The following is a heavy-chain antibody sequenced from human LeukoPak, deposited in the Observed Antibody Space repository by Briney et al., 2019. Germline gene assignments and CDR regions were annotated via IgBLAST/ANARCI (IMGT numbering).Heavy chain of an antibody. CDR2: IYYSGST. V-gene: IGHV4-39*01. J-gene: IGHJ4*02. D-gene: IGHD5-18*01. CDR3: ARQNTAMVTSFDY. CDR1: VGSISSSSYY. Sequence: PSETLSLTCTVSVGSISSSSYYWGWSRQPPGKGLEWIGSIYYSGSTYYNPSLKSRVTISVDTSKNQFSLKLSSVTAADTAVYYCARQNTAMVTSFDYWGQGTLVTVSS.